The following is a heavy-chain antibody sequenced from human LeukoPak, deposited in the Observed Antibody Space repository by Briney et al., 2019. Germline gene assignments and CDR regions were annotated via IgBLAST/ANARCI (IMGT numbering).Heavy chain of an antibody. Sequence: GGSLRLSCAASGFTFSDYSMNWVRQAPGKGLEWLSYISTSVSYIYYADAVKGRFTISRDNAKNSLYLQMNSLRVEDTAVYYCVRDITGTTYYYYYMDVWSKGTTVTVSS. CDR3: VRDITGTTYYYYYMDV. V-gene: IGHV3-21*01. D-gene: IGHD1-7*01. CDR2: ISTSVSYI. J-gene: IGHJ6*03. CDR1: GFTFSDYS.